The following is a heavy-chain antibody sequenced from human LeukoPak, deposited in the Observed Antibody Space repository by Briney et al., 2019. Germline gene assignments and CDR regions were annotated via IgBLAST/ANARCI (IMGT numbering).Heavy chain of an antibody. CDR2: IYYIGGT. CDR3: ARRLGSRSLHV. Sequence: SETLSLTCVVSGGSMDKYYSTWIRQPPGKGLEWIGNIYYIGGTNYNPSLKSRVSMSVDTSKSHFSLSLASLTAADTAVYYCARRLGSRSLHVWGLVTMVTVSS. J-gene: IGHJ3*01. CDR1: GGSMDKYY. V-gene: IGHV4-59*08. D-gene: IGHD2-15*01.